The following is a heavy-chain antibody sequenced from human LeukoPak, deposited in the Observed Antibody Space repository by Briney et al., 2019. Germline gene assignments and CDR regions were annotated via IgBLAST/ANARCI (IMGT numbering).Heavy chain of an antibody. D-gene: IGHD6-19*01. J-gene: IGHJ4*02. CDR1: GGSISSSSYY. CDR3: ARDYYSSGWYENY. CDR2: IYYSGST. Sequence: SETLSLTCTVSGGSISSSSYYWGWIRQPPGKGLEWIGSIYYSGSTYYNPSLKSRVTISVDTSKNQFSLKLSSVTAADTAVYYCARDYYSSGWYENYWGQGTLVTVSS. V-gene: IGHV4-39*07.